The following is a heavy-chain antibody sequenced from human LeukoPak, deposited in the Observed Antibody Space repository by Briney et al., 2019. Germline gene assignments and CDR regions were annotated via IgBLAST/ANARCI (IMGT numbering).Heavy chain of an antibody. CDR2: IHVAGDT. CDR1: GFVFSNFD. J-gene: IGHJ3*02. Sequence: GGSLRLSCAASGFVFSNFDMHWVRQSTGKGLEWVAGIHVAGDTYYADSAKGRFSISRENGKSSVYLQMNSLRDGDTAVYHCVRDRFGERTFEIWGQGTMVTVSS. CDR3: VRDRFGERTFEI. V-gene: IGHV3-13*01. D-gene: IGHD3-10*01.